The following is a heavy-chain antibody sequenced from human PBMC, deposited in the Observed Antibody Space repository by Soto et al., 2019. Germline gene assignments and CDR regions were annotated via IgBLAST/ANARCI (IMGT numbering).Heavy chain of an antibody. Sequence: EVQLVESGGGLVQPGRSLRLSCVASGFTFDDYAMHWVRQAPGKGLEWVSGITWSGGTRDYADSVKGRFPISRDNAKNSVYLQMDSLRVEDTALYYCIRSRQGWVQLWGRGTLVTVSS. CDR2: ITWSGGTR. CDR3: IRSRQGWVQL. J-gene: IGHJ1*01. D-gene: IGHD6-19*01. CDR1: GFTFDDYA. V-gene: IGHV3-9*01.